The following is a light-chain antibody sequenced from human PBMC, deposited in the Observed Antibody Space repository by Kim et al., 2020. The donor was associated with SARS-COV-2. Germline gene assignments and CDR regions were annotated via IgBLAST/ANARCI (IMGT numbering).Light chain of an antibody. CDR2: EDD. V-gene: IGLV6-57*04. CDR3: QSSDSNNRV. Sequence: NFILTQPHSVSESPGKTVTISCTRSSGSIASSYVQWYQQRPGSAPSTVIYEDDKTPSGVPDRFSGSIDTSSNSASLTISGLKTEDEADYYCQSSDSNNRVFGGGTQLPVL. CDR1: SGSIASSY. J-gene: IGLJ2*01.